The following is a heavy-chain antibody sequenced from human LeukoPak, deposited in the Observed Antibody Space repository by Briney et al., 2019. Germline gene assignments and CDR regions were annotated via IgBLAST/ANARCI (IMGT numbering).Heavy chain of an antibody. Sequence: SETLSLTCSVSGDSISGYYWSWIRQPPGKGLEWIGHLYTSGSMSYNPSLKSRVTISVDTSKNQFSLKLTSVTAADTAVYYCTKGRGIWGQGTLVTVSS. V-gene: IGHV4-4*08. CDR2: LYTSGSM. CDR1: GDSISGYY. CDR3: TKGRGI. J-gene: IGHJ4*02. D-gene: IGHD3-10*01.